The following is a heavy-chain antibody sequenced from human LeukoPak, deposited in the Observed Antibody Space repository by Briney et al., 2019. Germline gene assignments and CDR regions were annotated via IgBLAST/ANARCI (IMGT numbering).Heavy chain of an antibody. D-gene: IGHD2/OR15-2a*01. CDR2: ISDIGSI. V-gene: IGHV4-59*08. CDR3: AGHHPRNTVDF. J-gene: IGHJ4*02. CDR1: GGSISSYY. Sequence: SETLSLTCTVSGGSISSYYWSWIRQPPGKGREWIAYISDIGSINYHPSLKSRVTISLDTSTNQFSLKLSSVTAADTAVYYCAGHHPRNTVDFWGQGTLVTVSS.